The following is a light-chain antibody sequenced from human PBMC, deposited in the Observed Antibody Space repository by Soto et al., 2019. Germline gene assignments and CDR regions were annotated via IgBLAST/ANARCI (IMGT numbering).Light chain of an antibody. V-gene: IGKV3-15*01. Sequence: KPSAVTVSLSQQQRADLSFRASQSVSSYFAWYQQKPGQAPRLLIYDTSTRATGIPARFSGSGSGTEFTLTFFSLQSEDFAVYYCQQYIIWWAVCQGTKV. CDR2: DTS. CDR1: QSVSSY. CDR3: QQYIIWWA. J-gene: IGKJ1*01.